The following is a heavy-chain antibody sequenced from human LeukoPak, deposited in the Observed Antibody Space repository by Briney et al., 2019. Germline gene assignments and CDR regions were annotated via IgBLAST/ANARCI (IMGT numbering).Heavy chain of an antibody. CDR2: VYYTGIT. Sequence: SETLSLTCTVSGGSMINYNWSWVRQPPGKGLEWIGYVYYTGITNYDPSLRSRVIISVDTSRNQFSLRLNSVTAADTAVYYCARLLPNTLPGLPYNYHYLDVWGKGTTVTVSS. J-gene: IGHJ6*03. D-gene: IGHD2-15*01. CDR3: ARLLPNTLPGLPYNYHYLDV. CDR1: GGSMINYN. V-gene: IGHV4-59*01.